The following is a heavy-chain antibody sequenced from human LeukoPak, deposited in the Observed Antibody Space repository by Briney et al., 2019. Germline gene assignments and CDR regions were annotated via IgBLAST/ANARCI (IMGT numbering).Heavy chain of an antibody. CDR1: GFTFSSYA. J-gene: IGHJ4*02. Sequence: GGSLRLSCAASGFTFSSYAMSWVRQAPGKGLEWVSAISGSGGSTYYADSVKGRFTISRDNSKNTLYLQMNSLRAEDTAVYYCAKDGGYYDFWSGYGYFDYWGQGTLVTVSS. CDR3: AKDGGYYDFWSGYGYFDY. D-gene: IGHD3-3*01. V-gene: IGHV3-23*01. CDR2: ISGSGGST.